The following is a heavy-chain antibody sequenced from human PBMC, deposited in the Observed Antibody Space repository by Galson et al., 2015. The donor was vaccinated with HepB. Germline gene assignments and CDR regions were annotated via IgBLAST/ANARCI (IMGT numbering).Heavy chain of an antibody. CDR3: ARSDISKYYYYGMDV. Sequence: QSGAEVKKPGESLKISCKGSGYSFTSYWIGWVRQMPGKGLEWMGIIYPGDSDTRYSPSFQGQVTISADKSISTAYLQWSSLKASDTAMYYCARSDISKYYYYGMDVWGQGTTVTVSS. CDR2: IYPGDSDT. D-gene: IGHD3-9*01. J-gene: IGHJ6*02. CDR1: GYSFTSYW. V-gene: IGHV5-51*03.